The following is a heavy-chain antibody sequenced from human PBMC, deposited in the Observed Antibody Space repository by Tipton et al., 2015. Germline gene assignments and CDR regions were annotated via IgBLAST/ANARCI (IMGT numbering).Heavy chain of an antibody. V-gene: IGHV4-59*01. CDR1: GGSISSYY. CDR3: ARGTKWLLLLKAFDI. J-gene: IGHJ3*02. Sequence: TLSLTYTVSGGSISSYYWSWIRQPPGKGLEWIGYIYYSGSTNYNPSLKSRVTISVDTSKNQFSLKLSSVTAADTAVYYCARGTKWLLLLKAFDIWGQGTMVTVSS. D-gene: IGHD3-22*01. CDR2: IYYSGST.